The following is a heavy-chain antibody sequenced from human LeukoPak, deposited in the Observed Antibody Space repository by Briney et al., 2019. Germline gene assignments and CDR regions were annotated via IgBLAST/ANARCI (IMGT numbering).Heavy chain of an antibody. Sequence: ASVKVSCKASGYTFTGYYMHWVRQAPGQGLEWMGWINPNSGGTNYAQKFQGRVTMTRDTSISTAYMELSRLRSDDTAVYYCARDWDIVVVLAARNYFDYWGQGTLVTVSS. CDR1: GYTFTGYY. CDR2: INPNSGGT. J-gene: IGHJ4*02. V-gene: IGHV1-2*02. CDR3: ARDWDIVVVLAARNYFDY. D-gene: IGHD2-2*01.